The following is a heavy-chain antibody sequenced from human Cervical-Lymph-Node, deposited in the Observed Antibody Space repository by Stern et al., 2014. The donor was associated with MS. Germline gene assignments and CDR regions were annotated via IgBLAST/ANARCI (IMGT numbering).Heavy chain of an antibody. CDR1: GGAVSDYY. Sequence: VQLQESGPGLVKPSETLSLTCTVSGGAVSDYYWTWIRQRPGKGLEWIGYIPQTGPTNSNPSLHRRATITLDTSQNQVSLRLRSVTAADAAVYYCARDPSTTASDWFFDLWGRGSLVTVSS. D-gene: IGHD2-21*02. J-gene: IGHJ2*01. CDR3: ARDPSTTASDWFFDL. V-gene: IGHV4-59*02. CDR2: IPQTGPT.